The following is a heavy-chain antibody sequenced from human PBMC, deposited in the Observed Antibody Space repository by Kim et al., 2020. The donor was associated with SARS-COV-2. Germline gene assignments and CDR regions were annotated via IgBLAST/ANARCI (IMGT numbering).Heavy chain of an antibody. CDR3: ARVVCGGDCYSHPGAFDI. V-gene: IGHV3-11*01. CDR2: ISSSGSTI. D-gene: IGHD2-21*02. J-gene: IGHJ3*02. Sequence: GGSLRLSCAASGFTFSDYYMSWIRQAPGKGLEWVSYISSSGSTIYYADSVKGRFTISRDNAKNSLYLQMNSLRAEDTAVYYCARVVCGGDCYSHPGAFDIWGQGTMVTVSS. CDR1: GFTFSDYY.